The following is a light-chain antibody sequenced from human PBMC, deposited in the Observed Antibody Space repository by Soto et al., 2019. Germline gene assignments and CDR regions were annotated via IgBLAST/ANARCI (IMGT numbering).Light chain of an antibody. CDR3: QRRSSWPVT. Sequence: EVVLTQSPVTLSLSPGERATLSCRASQSVNSYLAWYQQKPGQAPRLLIYDSSNRATGVPARFSGSGSGTDFALTISSLEPEDLAVYYCQRRSSWPVTFGQGTRLEIK. CDR2: DSS. CDR1: QSVNSY. J-gene: IGKJ5*01. V-gene: IGKV3-11*01.